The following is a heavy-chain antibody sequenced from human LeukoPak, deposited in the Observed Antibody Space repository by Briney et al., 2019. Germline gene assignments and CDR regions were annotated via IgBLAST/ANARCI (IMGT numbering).Heavy chain of an antibody. D-gene: IGHD3-22*01. CDR2: ISGSGGST. V-gene: IGHV3-23*01. J-gene: IGHJ4*02. Sequence: GGSLRLSCAASGFTFDDYAMHWVRQAPGKGLEWVSGISGSGGSTYYADSVKGRFTISRDNSKNTLYLQMNSLRAEDTAVYYCAKLDSAMIVGFDYWGQGTLVTVSS. CDR3: AKLDSAMIVGFDY. CDR1: GFTFDDYA.